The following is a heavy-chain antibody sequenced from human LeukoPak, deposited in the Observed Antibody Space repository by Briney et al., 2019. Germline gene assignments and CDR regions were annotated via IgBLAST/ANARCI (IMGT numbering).Heavy chain of an antibody. CDR2: MNPNSGNT. V-gene: IGHV1-8*01. D-gene: IGHD3-22*01. CDR1: EYTFTSYY. Sequence: GASEKVSCKASEYTFTSYYINWVRQATGQGLEWMGWMNPNSGNTGYAQKFQGRVTMTRNTSISTAYMELSSLGSEDTAVYYCARVGSYYYDSSGPPPDYWGQGTLVTVSS. J-gene: IGHJ4*02. CDR3: ARVGSYYYDSSGPPPDY.